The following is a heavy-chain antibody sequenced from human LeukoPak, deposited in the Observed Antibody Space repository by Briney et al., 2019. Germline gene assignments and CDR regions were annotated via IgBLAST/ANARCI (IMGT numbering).Heavy chain of an antibody. CDR1: GGSISSGSYY. CDR2: IYTSGST. V-gene: IGHV4-61*02. J-gene: IGHJ6*02. D-gene: IGHD5-18*01. CDR3: ARDRHDSYGYYYYGMDV. Sequence: SQTLSLTCTVSGGSISSGSYYWSWIRQPAGKGLEWIGRIYTSGSTNYNPSLKSRVTISVDTSKNQFSLKLSSVTAADTAVYYCARDRHDSYGYYYYGMDVWGRGTTVTVSS.